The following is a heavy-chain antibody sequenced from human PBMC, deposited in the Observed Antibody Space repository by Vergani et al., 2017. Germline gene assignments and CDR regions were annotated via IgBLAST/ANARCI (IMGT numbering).Heavy chain of an antibody. J-gene: IGHJ3*02. D-gene: IGHD3-9*01. Sequence: QVQLVQSGAEVKKPGSSVKVSCKASGGTFSSYAISWVRQAPGQGLEWMGGIIPIFGTANYAQKFQGRVTITADKSTSTAYMELSSLRSDDTAVYYCARDKSAYYDILTGYSAFDIWGQGTMVTVSS. V-gene: IGHV1-69*06. CDR2: IIPIFGTA. CDR1: GGTFSSYA. CDR3: ARDKSAYYDILTGYSAFDI.